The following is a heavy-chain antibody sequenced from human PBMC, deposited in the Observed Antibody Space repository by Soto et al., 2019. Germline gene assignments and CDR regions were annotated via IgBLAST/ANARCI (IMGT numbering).Heavy chain of an antibody. D-gene: IGHD3-22*01. CDR3: ARPLYYYDSSGYHGDYYGMDV. Sequence: GESLKISSKGSGYRFPRYWIGWVRQMPVTVLEWMGIIYPGDSDTRYSPSFQGQVTISADKSISTAYLQWSSLKASDTAMYYCARPLYYYDSSGYHGDYYGMDVWGQGNTVTVCS. CDR2: IYPGDSDT. J-gene: IGHJ6*02. V-gene: IGHV5-51*01. CDR1: GYRFPRYW.